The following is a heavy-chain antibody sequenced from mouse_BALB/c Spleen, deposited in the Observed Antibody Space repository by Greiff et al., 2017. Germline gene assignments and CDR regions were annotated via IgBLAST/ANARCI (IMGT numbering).Heavy chain of an antibody. CDR3: TRVYYDYGYAMDY. CDR1: GFTFSSYT. D-gene: IGHD2-4*01. J-gene: IGHJ4*01. CDR2: ISSGGSYT. V-gene: IGHV5-6-4*01. Sequence: EVQGVESGGGLVKPGGSLKLSCAASGFTFSSYTMSWVRQTPEKRLEWVATISSGGSYTYYPDSVKGRFTISRDNAKNTLYLQMSSLKSEDTAMYYCTRVYYDYGYAMDYWGQGTSVTVSS.